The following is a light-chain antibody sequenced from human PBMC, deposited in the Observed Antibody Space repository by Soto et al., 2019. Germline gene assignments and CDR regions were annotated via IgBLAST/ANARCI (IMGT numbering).Light chain of an antibody. Sequence: AIQMTQSPSSLSASVGDRVTITCRAGQEIRNELGWYQQKPGKAPKLLIYAASSLQSGVPSRFSGSGSGTDFTLTISSLQPEDFATYYCLQDYNYPWTFGQGTKVEIK. J-gene: IGKJ1*01. V-gene: IGKV1-6*01. CDR3: LQDYNYPWT. CDR1: QEIRNE. CDR2: AAS.